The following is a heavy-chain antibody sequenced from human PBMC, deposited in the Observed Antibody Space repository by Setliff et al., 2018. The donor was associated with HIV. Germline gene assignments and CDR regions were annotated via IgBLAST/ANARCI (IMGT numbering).Heavy chain of an antibody. CDR2: IWYDGSNE. CDR1: GFTFSTHG. Sequence: PGGSLRLSCAAAGFTFSTHGMHWVRQAPGKGLEWVALIWYDGSNEDYTDSVKGRFTISRDNSKNTLYLQMNSLRTEDTAVYYCVRHSLGVVVPSTTPSALDFWGQGTLVTVSS. CDR3: VRHSLGVVVPSTTPSALDF. V-gene: IGHV3-33*01. D-gene: IGHD2-2*01. J-gene: IGHJ4*02.